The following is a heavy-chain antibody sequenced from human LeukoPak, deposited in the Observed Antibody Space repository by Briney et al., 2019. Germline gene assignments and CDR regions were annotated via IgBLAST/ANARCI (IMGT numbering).Heavy chain of an antibody. CDR1: GFTFSDHH. Sequence: PGGSLRLSCAASGFTFSDHHMDWVRQAPGKELEWIGRSKNKDYAYSTVYAASVKGRFTFSRDDPKNSLYLQMNSLTTEDTAVYYCTRIFYYGTRGYYPDFWGLGTLVTVSS. J-gene: IGHJ4*02. CDR2: SKNKDYAYST. D-gene: IGHD3-22*01. V-gene: IGHV3-72*01. CDR3: TRIFYYGTRGYYPDF.